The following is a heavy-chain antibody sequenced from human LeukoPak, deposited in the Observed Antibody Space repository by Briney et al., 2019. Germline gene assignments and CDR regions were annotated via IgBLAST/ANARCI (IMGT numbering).Heavy chain of an antibody. CDR2: ISAYNGNT. CDR3: ARDRGRYAVGAVAGLGAEDFDL. D-gene: IGHD6-19*01. CDR1: GYTFTSYG. V-gene: IGHV1-18*01. J-gene: IGHJ2*01. Sequence: ASVKVSCKASGYTFTSYGISWVRQAPGQGLEWMGWISAYNGNTNYAQKLQGRVTMTTDTSTSTAYMELRSLRSDDTAVYYCARDRGRYAVGAVAGLGAEDFDLWGRGTLVTVSS.